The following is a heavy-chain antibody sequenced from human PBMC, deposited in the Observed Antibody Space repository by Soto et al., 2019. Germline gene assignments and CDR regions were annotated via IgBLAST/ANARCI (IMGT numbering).Heavy chain of an antibody. V-gene: IGHV3-7*03. CDR1: GFTFSDYW. D-gene: IGHD2-2*01. CDR3: VKDGGYCSSTTCYSPRNHYFDS. Sequence: LRLSCAASGFTFSDYWMSWVRQAPGKGPEWVANIKFDGSEKQYVDSVKGRFSISRDNSRNSLFLQMNSLRAGDTAVYYCVKDGGYCSSTTCYSPRNHYFDSWGQGTLVTVSS. CDR2: IKFDGSEK. J-gene: IGHJ4*02.